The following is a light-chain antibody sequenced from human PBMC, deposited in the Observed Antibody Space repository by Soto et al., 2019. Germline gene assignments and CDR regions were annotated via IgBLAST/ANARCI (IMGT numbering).Light chain of an antibody. CDR1: QTISSTY. CDR3: QQYGSSPKT. V-gene: IGKV3-20*01. Sequence: EIVLTQSPGTLSLSPGDRATLSCRASQTISSTYLAWYQQKPGQAPRLLIYAASTRATGIPDRFSGSGSGTDFTLTISRLEPEDFAVYYRQQYGSSPKTFGQGTKVDIK. J-gene: IGKJ1*01. CDR2: AAS.